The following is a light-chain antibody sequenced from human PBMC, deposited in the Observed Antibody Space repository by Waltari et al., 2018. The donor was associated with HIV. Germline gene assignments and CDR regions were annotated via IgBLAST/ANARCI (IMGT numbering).Light chain of an antibody. CDR1: QNISSK. Sequence: EIVLTQSPATLSLSPGERATLSCRASQNISSKLTWYQQKPGQTPRLLIYDASIRAAGIPARFSGSGSGTDFTLTISTLAPEDFVVYYCHQRGSWPLTFGGGTKVEIK. CDR3: HQRGSWPLT. J-gene: IGKJ4*01. CDR2: DAS. V-gene: IGKV3-11*01.